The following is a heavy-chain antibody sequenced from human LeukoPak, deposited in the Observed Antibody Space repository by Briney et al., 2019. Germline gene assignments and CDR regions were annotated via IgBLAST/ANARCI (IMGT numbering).Heavy chain of an antibody. CDR3: ARGSDSRVYYYGMDV. CDR1: GFTFSSYG. Sequence: GSLRLSCAASGFTFSSYGMHWVRQAPGKGLEGVAVIWYDGSNNYYADSVKGRLTISRDNSKNTLYLQMNSLRAEDTAVYYCARGSDSRVYYYGMDVWGQGTTVTVSS. CDR2: IWYDGSNN. V-gene: IGHV3-33*01. J-gene: IGHJ6*02. D-gene: IGHD1-26*01.